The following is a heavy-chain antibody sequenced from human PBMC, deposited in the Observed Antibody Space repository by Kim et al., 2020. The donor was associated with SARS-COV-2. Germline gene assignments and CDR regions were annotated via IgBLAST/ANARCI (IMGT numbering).Heavy chain of an antibody. CDR1: GYSFTSYW. V-gene: IGHV5-10-1*01. D-gene: IGHD1-20*01. Sequence: GESLKISCKGSGYSFTSYWISWVRQMPGKGLEWMGRIDPSDSYTNYSPSFQGHVTISADKSISTAYLQWSSLKASDTAMYYCASAPHNWNEVPFDYWGQGTLVTVSS. CDR3: ASAPHNWNEVPFDY. CDR2: IDPSDSYT. J-gene: IGHJ4*02.